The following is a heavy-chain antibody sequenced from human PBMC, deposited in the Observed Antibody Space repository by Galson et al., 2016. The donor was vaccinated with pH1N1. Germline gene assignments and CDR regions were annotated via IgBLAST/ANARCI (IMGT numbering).Heavy chain of an antibody. Sequence: ETLSLTCAVSGGSIRSSNWWSGVRQPPGKGLEWIGEIYRTETTKYNPYLKSRVTLSLDNSKNQFSLKLTSVTAADTAVYFCARSYCSGIVCYVLDASDAYWGQGTLVTVSS. CDR2: IYRTETT. CDR3: ARSYCSGIVCYVLDASDAY. J-gene: IGHJ4*02. CDR1: GGSIRSSNW. D-gene: IGHD2-8*02. V-gene: IGHV4-4*01.